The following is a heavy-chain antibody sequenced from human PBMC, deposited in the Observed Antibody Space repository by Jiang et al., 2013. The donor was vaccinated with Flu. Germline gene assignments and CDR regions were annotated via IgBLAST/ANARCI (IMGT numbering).Heavy chain of an antibody. J-gene: IGHJ3*02. Sequence: GAEVKKPGESLKISCKGSGYSLSNYWIGWVRQMPGKGLEWMGIIYPGDSDTRYSPSFQGQVTISADKSISTAYLQWSSLKASDTAMYYCTRQGEYSGYGPRAFDIWGQGTMVTVSS. CDR1: GYSLSNYW. V-gene: IGHV5-51*01. D-gene: IGHD5-12*01. CDR3: TRQGEYSGYGPRAFDI. CDR2: IYPGDSDT.